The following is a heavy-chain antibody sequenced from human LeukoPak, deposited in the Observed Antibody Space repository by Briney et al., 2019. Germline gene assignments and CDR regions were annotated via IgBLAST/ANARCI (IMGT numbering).Heavy chain of an antibody. CDR3: ARGPSLSEYCSGGSCYFGFDP. CDR1: GGSISSYY. D-gene: IGHD2-15*01. CDR2: IYYSGST. V-gene: IGHV4-59*01. Sequence: SETLSLTCTVSGGSISSYYWSWIRQPPGKGLEWIGYIYYSGSTNYNPSLKSRVTISADTSKNQFSLKLSSVTAADTAVYYCARGPSLSEYCSGGSCYFGFDPWGQGTLVTVSS. J-gene: IGHJ5*02.